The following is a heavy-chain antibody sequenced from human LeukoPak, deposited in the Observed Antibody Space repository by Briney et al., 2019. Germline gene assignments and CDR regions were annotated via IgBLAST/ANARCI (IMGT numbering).Heavy chain of an antibody. V-gene: IGHV4-34*01. D-gene: IGHD5-18*01. CDR3: ARGKGYSYGYVDY. J-gene: IGHJ4*02. CDR1: GGSFSGYY. Sequence: PSETLSLTCAVYGGSFSGYYWSWNRQPPGKGLEWIGEINHSGSTNYNPSLKSRVTISVDTSENQFSLKLSSVTAADTAVYYCARGKGYSYGYVDYWGQGTLVTVSS. CDR2: INHSGST.